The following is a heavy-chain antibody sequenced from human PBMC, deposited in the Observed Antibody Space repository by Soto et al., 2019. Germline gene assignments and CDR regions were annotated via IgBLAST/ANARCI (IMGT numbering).Heavy chain of an antibody. Sequence: EVQLLQSGGGLGQPGGSLTLSCAASGFTFNNFAMTWVRQAPGKGLEWVSSVSSGGDNTWYADSVKGRFTISRDNPKNMLYLEMNSLSAADTAVYYCAKDHLPHRNNGGASWLDYWGQGPLVSVSS. D-gene: IGHD1-1*01. J-gene: IGHJ4*02. CDR1: GFTFNNFA. V-gene: IGHV3-23*01. CDR3: AKDHLPHRNNGGASWLDY. CDR2: VSSGGDNT.